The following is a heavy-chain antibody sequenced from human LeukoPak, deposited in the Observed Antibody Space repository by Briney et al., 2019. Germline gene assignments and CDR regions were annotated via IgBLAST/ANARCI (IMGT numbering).Heavy chain of an antibody. V-gene: IGHV1-69*04. J-gene: IGHJ5*02. Sequence: ASVKVSCKASGGTFSSYAISWVRQAPGQGLEWMGRIIPILGIANYAQKFQGRVTITADKSTSTAYMELSSLRSEDTAVYYCARDLEGSGSYYLNWFDPWGQGTLVTVSS. CDR2: IIPILGIA. CDR1: GGTFSSYA. D-gene: IGHD3-10*01. CDR3: ARDLEGSGSYYLNWFDP.